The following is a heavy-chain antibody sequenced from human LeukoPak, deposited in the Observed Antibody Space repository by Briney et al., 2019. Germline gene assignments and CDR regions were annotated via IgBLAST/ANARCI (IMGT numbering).Heavy chain of an antibody. D-gene: IGHD1-7*01. Sequence: GGSLRPSCAASGFTFSSYAMSWVRQAPGKGLEWVSAISGSGGSTYYADSVKGRFTISRDNSKNTLYLQMNSLRAEDTAVYYCAKAQLELRFGGANYYMDVWGKGTTVTVSS. CDR3: AKAQLELRFGGANYYMDV. CDR1: GFTFSSYA. J-gene: IGHJ6*03. V-gene: IGHV3-23*01. CDR2: ISGSGGST.